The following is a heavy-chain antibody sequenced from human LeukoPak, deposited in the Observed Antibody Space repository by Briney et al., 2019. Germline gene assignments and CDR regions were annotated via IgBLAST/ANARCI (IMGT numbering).Heavy chain of an antibody. D-gene: IGHD2-8*01. V-gene: IGHV3-48*03. Sequence: PGGSLRLSCAASGFTFSSYEMNWVRQAPGKGLEWVSYISSSGGTIYYADSVKGRFTISRDNAKNSLYLQMNSLRAEDTAVYYCASTPQGYCTNGVCPDYWGQGTLVTVSS. CDR1: GFTFSSYE. CDR2: ISSSGGTI. J-gene: IGHJ4*02. CDR3: ASTPQGYCTNGVCPDY.